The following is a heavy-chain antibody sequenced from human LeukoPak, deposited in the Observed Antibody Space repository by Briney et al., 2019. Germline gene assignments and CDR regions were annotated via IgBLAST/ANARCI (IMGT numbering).Heavy chain of an antibody. J-gene: IGHJ5*02. CDR1: GFPFDDYA. CDR2: FRWDSGAI. CDR3: AKWELRLWFGEFQS. D-gene: IGHD3-10*01. Sequence: GGSLRLSCAASGFPFDDYAMPWVRQAPGRGLEWVSGFRWDSGAIGYADSVKGRFSISRDPAKNSLYLQMNSLRTDDTALYYCAKWELRLWFGEFQSWGRGTLVTVPP. V-gene: IGHV3-9*01.